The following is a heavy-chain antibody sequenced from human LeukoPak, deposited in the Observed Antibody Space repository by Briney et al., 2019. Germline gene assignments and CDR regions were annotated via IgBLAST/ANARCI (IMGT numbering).Heavy chain of an antibody. D-gene: IGHD3-16*02. CDR3: ARHSYDYVWGSYRYWFDP. CDR1: GGSINSYY. Sequence: SEALSLTCTVSGGSINSYYWSWIRQPPGKGLECIGYIHYTGSTNYNPSLKSRVTISVDTSKNQFSLKLSSVTAADTAVYYCARHSYDYVWGSYRYWFDPWGQGTLVTVSS. CDR2: IHYTGST. V-gene: IGHV4-59*01. J-gene: IGHJ5*02.